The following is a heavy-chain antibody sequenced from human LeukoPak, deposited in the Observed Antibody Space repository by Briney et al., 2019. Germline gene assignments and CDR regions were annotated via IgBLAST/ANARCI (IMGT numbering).Heavy chain of an antibody. D-gene: IGHD3-10*01. J-gene: IGHJ4*02. CDR1: GGSFSGYY. CDR2: INHSGST. V-gene: IGHV4-34*01. CDR3: ARGVFYYGSGSYEDY. Sequence: PSETLSLTCAVYGGSFSGYYWSWIRQPPGKGLEWIGEINHSGSTNYNPSHKSRVTISVDTSKNQFSLKLCSVTAADTAVYYCARGVFYYGSGSYEDYWGQGTLVTVSS.